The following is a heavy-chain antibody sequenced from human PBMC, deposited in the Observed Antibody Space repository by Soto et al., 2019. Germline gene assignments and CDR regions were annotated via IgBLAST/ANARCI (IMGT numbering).Heavy chain of an antibody. CDR2: IYHSGST. D-gene: IGHD1-26*01. Sequence: SETLSLTCTVSGYSISSGYYWGWIRQPPGKGLEWIGSIYHSGSTYYNPSLKSRVTISVDTSKNQFSLKLSSVTAADTAVYYCARGGATKPPYYGMDVWGQGTTVTVSS. J-gene: IGHJ6*02. V-gene: IGHV4-38-2*02. CDR1: GYSISSGYY. CDR3: ARGGATKPPYYGMDV.